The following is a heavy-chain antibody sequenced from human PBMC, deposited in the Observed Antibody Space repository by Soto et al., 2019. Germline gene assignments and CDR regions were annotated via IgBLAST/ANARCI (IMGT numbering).Heavy chain of an antibody. CDR2: IYNDGTYS. Sequence: GGSLRLSCAASGFIFKMYWMHWVRQSPGKGLVWISRIYNDGTYSDYADSVRGRFTVSRDNVNDTLYLQMNNLRAEDSGLYYCTRGPRPISTGTGAYWGQGTQVTVSS. J-gene: IGHJ4*02. CDR3: TRGPRPISTGTGAY. D-gene: IGHD3-10*01. CDR1: GFIFKMYW. V-gene: IGHV3-74*01.